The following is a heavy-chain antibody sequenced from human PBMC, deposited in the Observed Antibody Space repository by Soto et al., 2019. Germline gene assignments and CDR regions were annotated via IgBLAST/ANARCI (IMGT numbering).Heavy chain of an antibody. V-gene: IGHV3-11*01. Sequence: GGSLRLSCAASGFTFSDYYIHWIRRAPGKGLEWISYISGNGEVIQYAASARGRFTISRDNAENSVYLEMENLRDEDTALYYCARDVDADFRTDFDYWGRGTLVTVSS. CDR1: GFTFSDYY. CDR3: ARDVDADFRTDFDY. CDR2: ISGNGEVI. D-gene: IGHD4-17*01. J-gene: IGHJ4*02.